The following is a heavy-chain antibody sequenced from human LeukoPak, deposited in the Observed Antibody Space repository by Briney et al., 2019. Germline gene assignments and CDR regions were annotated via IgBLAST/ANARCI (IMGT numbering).Heavy chain of an antibody. D-gene: IGHD6-19*01. CDR2: IYFSGST. CDR1: GRSISGYY. CDR3: ARHTSGWFVDY. V-gene: IGHV4-59*01. J-gene: IGHJ4*02. Sequence: SETLSLTCTVSGRSISGYYWSWIRQPPGKGLEWIGYIYFSGSTSYNPSLKSRVTMSVDTSDNHFSLKLTSVTAADTAVYYCARHTSGWFVDYWGQGALVTVSS.